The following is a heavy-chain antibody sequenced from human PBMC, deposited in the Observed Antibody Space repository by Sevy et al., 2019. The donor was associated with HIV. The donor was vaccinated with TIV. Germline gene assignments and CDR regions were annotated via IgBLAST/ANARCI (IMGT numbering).Heavy chain of an antibody. J-gene: IGHJ4*02. CDR2: ISGTGGSS. D-gene: IGHD3-10*01. Sequence: GGSLRLSCAASGFTFSTYAMTWVRQAPGKGLEWVSSISGTGGSSYYADSVKGRFTISRDHSKKKMYLQMNSLRAEDTAVYYCAKRFNYGSGKGGRGDSWGQGIMVTVSS. V-gene: IGHV3-23*01. CDR3: AKRFNYGSGKGGRGDS. CDR1: GFTFSTYA.